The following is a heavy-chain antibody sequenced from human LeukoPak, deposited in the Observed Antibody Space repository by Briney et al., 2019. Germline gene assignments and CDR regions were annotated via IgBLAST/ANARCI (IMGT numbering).Heavy chain of an antibody. CDR1: DGSFSGYY. CDR2: IYHSGRT. CDR3: ARAGCSGGSCYRSRGAFDI. Sequence: SETLSLTCAVYDGSFSGYYWGWIRQPPGKGLEWIGNIYHSGRTYYNAALNSRVTISVDTSKNQFSLRLSSVTAADTAVYYCARAGCSGGSCYRSRGAFDIWGQGTMVTVSS. D-gene: IGHD2-15*01. J-gene: IGHJ3*02. V-gene: IGHV4-34*01.